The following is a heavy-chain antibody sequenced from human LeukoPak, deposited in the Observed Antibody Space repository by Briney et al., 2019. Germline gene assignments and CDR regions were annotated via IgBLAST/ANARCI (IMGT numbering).Heavy chain of an antibody. Sequence: SETLSLTCTVSGGSISSYYWSWIRQPPGKGLEWIGYIYYSGSTNYNPSLKSRVTISVDTSKNQFSLRLTSVTAADAAVYYCARGLMIRGGSDAFDIWGQGTMVTVSS. D-gene: IGHD3-10*01. CDR1: GGSISSYY. J-gene: IGHJ3*02. CDR3: ARGLMIRGGSDAFDI. V-gene: IGHV4-59*12. CDR2: IYYSGST.